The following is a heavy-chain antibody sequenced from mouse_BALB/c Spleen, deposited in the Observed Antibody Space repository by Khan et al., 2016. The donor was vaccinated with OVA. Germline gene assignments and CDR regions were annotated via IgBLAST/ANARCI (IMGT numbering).Heavy chain of an antibody. J-gene: IGHJ3*01. D-gene: IGHD2-14*01. CDR2: IRSAGKT. CDR1: GFSLTTYG. V-gene: IGHV2-2*01. Sequence: QVQLKESGPGLVRPSQTLSITCTVSGFSLTTYGVHWVRQSPGTGLEWLGVIRSAGKTDYNAAFISRLSITTDHSKSPVVCQMNCLQADDTGMYYCARTSYMYDFTYMGQGTLVTVSA. CDR3: ARTSYMYDFTY.